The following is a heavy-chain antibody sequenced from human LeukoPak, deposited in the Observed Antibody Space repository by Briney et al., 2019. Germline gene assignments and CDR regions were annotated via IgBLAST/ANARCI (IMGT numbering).Heavy chain of an antibody. CDR3: ARGIGFWFDP. D-gene: IGHD1-26*01. Sequence: ASVKVSCKASGYTFINYGINWVRQATGQGLEWMGWMNPNSGNTGYAQKFQGRVTITRNTSISTAYMELSSLRSEDTAVYYCARGIGFWFDPWGQGTLVTVSS. CDR2: MNPNSGNT. CDR1: GYTFINYG. J-gene: IGHJ5*02. V-gene: IGHV1-8*03.